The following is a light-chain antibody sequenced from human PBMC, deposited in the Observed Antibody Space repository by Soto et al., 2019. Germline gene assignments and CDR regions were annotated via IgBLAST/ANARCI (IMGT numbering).Light chain of an antibody. J-gene: IGLJ3*02. CDR3: QSYDSSLSGWV. CDR1: SSNIGAGYD. Sequence: QSVLTQPPSVSGAPGQRVTISCTGSSSNIGAGYDVHWYQQLPGTAPKHLISGNSNRPSVVPDRFSGSKSGTSASLAITGLQAEDEADYYCQSYDSSLSGWVFGGGTKLTVL. V-gene: IGLV1-40*01. CDR2: GNS.